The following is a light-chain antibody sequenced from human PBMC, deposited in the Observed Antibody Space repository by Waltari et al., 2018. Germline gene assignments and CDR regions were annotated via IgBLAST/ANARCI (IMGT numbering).Light chain of an antibody. Sequence: SYVLTQPPSVSVAPGETARITCEGSKVGSQSVHWYVQKPGQAPVLVIYDDSDRASGIPGRFSGSNCGNTATLIISGVDAGDEADYYWQVWESSNDHFDWVFGGGTKLTVL. J-gene: IGLJ3*02. CDR3: QVWESSNDHFDWV. CDR1: KVGSQS. CDR2: DDS. V-gene: IGLV3-21*01.